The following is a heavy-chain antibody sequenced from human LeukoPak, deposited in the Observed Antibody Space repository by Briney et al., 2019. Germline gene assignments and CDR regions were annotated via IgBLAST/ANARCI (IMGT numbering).Heavy chain of an antibody. CDR2: INPISGDT. V-gene: IGHV1-2*02. CDR1: GYTFTDYY. D-gene: IGHD3-16*01. CDR3: ARDGGFDY. Sequence: ASVNVSCKASGYTFTDYYMHWVRQAPGQGLEWMGWINPISGDTNSAQKFQGRVTMTRDTSIRTAYMEVSRLRSDDTAVYYCARDGGFDYWGQGTLVTVSS. J-gene: IGHJ4*02.